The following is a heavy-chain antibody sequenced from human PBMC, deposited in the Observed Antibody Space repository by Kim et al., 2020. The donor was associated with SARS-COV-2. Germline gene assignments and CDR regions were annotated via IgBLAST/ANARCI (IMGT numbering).Heavy chain of an antibody. CDR1: GYTFTSYG. V-gene: IGHV1-18*01. D-gene: IGHD3-3*01. CDR3: ARADFWSGPRGTYYFDY. CDR2: ISAYNGNT. Sequence: ASLKVSCKASGYTFTSYGISWVRQAPGQGLEWMGWISAYNGNTNYAQKLQGRVTMTTDTSTSTAYMELRSLRSDDTAVYYCARADFWSGPRGTYYFDYWGQGTLVTVSS. J-gene: IGHJ4*02.